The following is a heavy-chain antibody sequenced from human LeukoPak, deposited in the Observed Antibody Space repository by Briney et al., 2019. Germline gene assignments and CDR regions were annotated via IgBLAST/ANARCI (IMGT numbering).Heavy chain of an antibody. D-gene: IGHD5-24*01. CDR1: GYTFTVYY. V-gene: IGHV1-2*02. CDR3: ATRPSGDPFEY. CDR2: INPNSGGT. Sequence: ASVKVSCKASGYTFTVYYMHWVRQAPGQGLEWMGWINPNSGGTNYAQKFQGRVTMTRDTSTSTAFMELSSLRSDDTAVYYCATRPSGDPFEYWGQGTLVTVSS. J-gene: IGHJ4*02.